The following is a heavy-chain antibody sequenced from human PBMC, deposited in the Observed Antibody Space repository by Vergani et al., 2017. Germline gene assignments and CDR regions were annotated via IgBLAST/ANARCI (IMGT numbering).Heavy chain of an antibody. CDR2: IIPVLGKT. J-gene: IGHJ6*02. CDR1: GATFRSNT. Sequence: QVQLVQSGAEVKKPGSSVKVSCKASGATFRSNTISWVRQVPGQGLEWVGRIIPVLGKTKYAQDFQGRLTITADTSTSTAYMELTSLRSQDTAVYYCARDPRGYGGDPEDYYYGMDVWGQGP. D-gene: IGHD2-21*02. CDR3: ARDPRGYGGDPEDYYYGMDV. V-gene: IGHV1-69*08.